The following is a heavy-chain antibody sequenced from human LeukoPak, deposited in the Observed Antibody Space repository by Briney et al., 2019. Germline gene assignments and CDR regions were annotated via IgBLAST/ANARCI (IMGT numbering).Heavy chain of an antibody. Sequence: GGSLRLSCAASGFTVSSNYMSWVRQAPGKGLEWVSVIYSGGSTYYADSVKGRFTISRDNSKNTLYLQMNSLRAEDTAVYYCARARRTYDVFDIWGQGTMVTVSS. CDR1: GFTVSSNY. CDR2: IYSGGST. J-gene: IGHJ3*02. D-gene: IGHD2-8*01. CDR3: ARARRTYDVFDI. V-gene: IGHV3-66*01.